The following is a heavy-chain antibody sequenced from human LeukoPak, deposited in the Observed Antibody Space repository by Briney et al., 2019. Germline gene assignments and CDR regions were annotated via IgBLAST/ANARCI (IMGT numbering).Heavy chain of an antibody. J-gene: IGHJ6*02. Sequence: GGSLRLSCAASGFTFSSYAMSWVRQAPGTGLEWVSAISGSGGSTYYADSVKGGFTISTDNSKNTLYLQMNSLRAEDTAVYYCAKSTFRPYYYYGMDVWGQGTTVTVSS. CDR2: ISGSGGST. D-gene: IGHD3-16*01. CDR3: AKSTFRPYYYYGMDV. CDR1: GFTFSSYA. V-gene: IGHV3-23*01.